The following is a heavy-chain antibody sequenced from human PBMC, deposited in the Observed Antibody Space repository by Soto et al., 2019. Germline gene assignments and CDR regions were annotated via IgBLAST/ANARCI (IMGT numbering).Heavy chain of an antibody. J-gene: IGHJ4*02. Sequence: GESLKISCKGSGYSFTTYWINWVRQMPGKGLEWMGRIHPSDSETNYSPSFQGHVTISADKSISTAYLQWSSLKASDTAIYYCARLQAAAGDNDLTFDYWGQGTLVTVSS. D-gene: IGHD6-13*01. V-gene: IGHV5-10-1*01. CDR1: GYSFTTYW. CDR3: ARLQAAAGDNDLTFDY. CDR2: IHPSDSET.